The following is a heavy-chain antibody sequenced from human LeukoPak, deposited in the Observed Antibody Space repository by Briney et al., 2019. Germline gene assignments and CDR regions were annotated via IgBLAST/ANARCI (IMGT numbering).Heavy chain of an antibody. Sequence: GGSLRLSCAASGFTFSSYSMNWVRQAPGKGLEWVSYISSSSSSTIYYADSVKGRFTISRDNAKNSLYLQMNSLRAEDTAVYYCASGKGFFDYWGQGTLVTVSS. J-gene: IGHJ4*02. CDR1: GFTFSSYS. D-gene: IGHD3-10*01. CDR2: ISSSSSSTI. V-gene: IGHV3-48*01. CDR3: ASGKGFFDY.